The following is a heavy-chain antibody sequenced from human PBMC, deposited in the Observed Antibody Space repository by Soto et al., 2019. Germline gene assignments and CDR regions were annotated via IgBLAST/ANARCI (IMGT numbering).Heavy chain of an antibody. V-gene: IGHV1-2*02. D-gene: IGHD6-19*01. Sequence: QVQLVQSGAEVKKPGASVKVSCKASGYTFTGYYMHWVRQAPGQGLEWMGWINPNSGGTNYAQKFQGRVTMTRDTSISTDYMELSRLRSDDTAVYYWARGTVVSGWYGPRDYWGQGTLVTVSS. CDR2: INPNSGGT. CDR1: GYTFTGYY. CDR3: ARGTVVSGWYGPRDY. J-gene: IGHJ4*02.